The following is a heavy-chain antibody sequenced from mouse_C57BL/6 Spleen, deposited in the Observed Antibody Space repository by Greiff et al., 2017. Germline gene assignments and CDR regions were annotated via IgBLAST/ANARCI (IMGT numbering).Heavy chain of an antibody. J-gene: IGHJ4*01. D-gene: IGHD2-3*01. CDR2: INPNNGGT. V-gene: IGHV1-26*01. CDR1: GYTFTDYY. Sequence: VQLKQSGPELVKPGASVKISCKASGYTFTDYYMNWVKQSHGKSLEWIGDINPNNGGTSYNQKFKGKATLTVDKSSSTAYMELRSLTSEDSAVYYCARGDDDYYNYALDYWGQGTSVTVSS. CDR3: ARGDDDYYNYALDY.